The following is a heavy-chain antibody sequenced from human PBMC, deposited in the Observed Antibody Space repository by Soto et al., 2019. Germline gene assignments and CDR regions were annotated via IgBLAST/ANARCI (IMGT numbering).Heavy chain of an antibody. D-gene: IGHD6-13*01. CDR1: GGSISISSYY. V-gene: IGHV4-39*01. CDR3: ARRAGWYSSSWDSNAFDI. J-gene: IGHJ3*02. Sequence: SETLSLTCTVSGGSISISSYYLGWIRQPPGKGLEWIGSIYYSGSTYYNPSLKSRVTISVDMSKNQFSLKLSSVTAADTAVYYCARRAGWYSSSWDSNAFDIWGQGTXVTV. CDR2: IYYSGST.